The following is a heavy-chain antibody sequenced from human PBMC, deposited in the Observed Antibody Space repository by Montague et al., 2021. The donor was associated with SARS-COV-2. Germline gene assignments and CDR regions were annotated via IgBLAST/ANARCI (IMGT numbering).Heavy chain of an antibody. CDR1: GGSISGHY. D-gene: IGHD3-16*01. Sequence: SETLSLTYSVSGGSISGHYWSWIRQPPGKGLEWIGNFDHSGDTKYNPSLKSRATISVDTSKNQFALRLHSVTAADTAVYYCAREFRIELWQTNWYFGLWGRGTLVTASS. V-gene: IGHV4-59*11. CDR3: AREFRIELWQTNWYFGL. CDR2: FDHSGDT. J-gene: IGHJ2*01.